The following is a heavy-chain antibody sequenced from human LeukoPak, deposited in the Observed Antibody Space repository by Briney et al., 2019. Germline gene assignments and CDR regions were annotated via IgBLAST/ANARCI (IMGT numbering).Heavy chain of an antibody. CDR1: GGSFSTYY. CDR3: ARGPTISETGYFDF. Sequence: PSETLSLTCAVYGGSFSTYYWSWIRHSPGKGLEWIAEINHRGDTNYNPSVKSRVTISVDTSKNQFSRKVRSLTAADTAVYYCARGPTISETGYFDFWGQGTLVTVSS. D-gene: IGHD1-1*01. CDR2: INHRGDT. V-gene: IGHV4-34*01. J-gene: IGHJ4*03.